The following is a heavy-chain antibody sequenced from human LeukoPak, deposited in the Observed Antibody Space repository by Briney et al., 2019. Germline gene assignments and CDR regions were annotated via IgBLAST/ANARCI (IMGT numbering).Heavy chain of an antibody. CDR1: GFTFSDYY. V-gene: IGHV3-11*04. D-gene: IGHD7-27*01. CDR2: MDGSGRTI. Sequence: PGGSLRLSCAASGFTFSDYYMSWMRQAPGKGLEWVSHMDGSGRTIYYVDSVKGRFTISRDNAKNSLYLQMISLRAEHTAVYYCARGNWGPDYWGQGTLVTVSS. J-gene: IGHJ4*02. CDR3: ARGNWGPDY.